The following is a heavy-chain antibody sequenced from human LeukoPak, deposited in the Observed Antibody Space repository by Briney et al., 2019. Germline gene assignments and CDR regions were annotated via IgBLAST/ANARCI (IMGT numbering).Heavy chain of an antibody. Sequence: GGSLRLSCTASGFTFSSYRMHWVRQAPGKGLEYVSAISSNGGTTYYANSVKGRFTISRDNSKNTLYLQMNSLRAEDTAVYYCASDREYYYGSGSFDYWGQGTLVTVSS. CDR1: GFTFSSYR. D-gene: IGHD3-10*01. J-gene: IGHJ4*02. V-gene: IGHV3-64*04. CDR2: ISSNGGTT. CDR3: ASDREYYYGSGSFDY.